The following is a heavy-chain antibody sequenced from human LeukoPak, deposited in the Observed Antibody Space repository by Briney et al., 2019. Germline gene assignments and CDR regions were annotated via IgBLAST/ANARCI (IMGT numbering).Heavy chain of an antibody. J-gene: IGHJ6*02. CDR2: FDPEDGET. V-gene: IGHV1-24*01. D-gene: IGHD2-2*01. Sequence: ASVKVSCKVSGYTLTELSMHWVRQAPGKGREWMGGFDPEDGETIYAQKFQGRVTMTEDTSTDTAYMELSSLRSEDTAVYYCATARTSQPYYGMDVWGQGTTVTVSS. CDR1: GYTLTELS. CDR3: ATARTSQPYYGMDV.